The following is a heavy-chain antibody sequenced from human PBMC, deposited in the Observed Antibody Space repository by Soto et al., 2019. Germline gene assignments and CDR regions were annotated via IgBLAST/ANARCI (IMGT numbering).Heavy chain of an antibody. V-gene: IGHV3-30-3*01. CDR1: GFNFSSYA. D-gene: IGHD6-19*01. CDR2: ISYDGSNK. Sequence: QVQLVESGGGVVQAGRSLRLSCAASGFNFSSYAMHWVRQAPGKGLEWVAVISYDGSNKYYADSVKGRFTISRDNSKNRLYLQMYSLRAEDTAVYYCARGRVYCSGSVFYYFDYWGQGTLVTDSS. CDR3: ARGRVYCSGSVFYYFDY. J-gene: IGHJ4*02.